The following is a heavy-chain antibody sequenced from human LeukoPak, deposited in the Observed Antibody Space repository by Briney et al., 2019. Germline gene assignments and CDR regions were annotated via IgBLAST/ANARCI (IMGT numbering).Heavy chain of an antibody. D-gene: IGHD2-2*01. CDR1: GGSFSDYY. V-gene: IGHV4-34*01. CDR2: INHSGST. J-gene: IGHJ5*02. CDR3: ARASRYCSSTSCYGNWFDP. Sequence: SETLSLTCAVYGGSFSDYYWSWIRQPPGKGLEYIGEINHSGSTNYNPSLKSRVTISVDTSKNQFSLKLSSVTAADTAVYYCARASRYCSSTSCYGNWFDPWGQGTLVTVSS.